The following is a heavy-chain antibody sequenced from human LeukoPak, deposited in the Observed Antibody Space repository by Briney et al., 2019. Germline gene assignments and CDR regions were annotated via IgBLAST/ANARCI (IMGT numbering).Heavy chain of an antibody. J-gene: IGHJ1*01. Sequence: GGSLRLSCAASGFTFSSYEMNWVRQAPGKGLEWVAGISPSGDITYYADSVQGRFTISRDNSKNMMYVQINSLRAEDTAVYYCAKDDARGRYQHWGQGTLVTVSS. CDR2: ISPSGDIT. D-gene: IGHD3-16*01. CDR1: GFTFSSYE. CDR3: AKDDARGRYQH. V-gene: IGHV3-23*01.